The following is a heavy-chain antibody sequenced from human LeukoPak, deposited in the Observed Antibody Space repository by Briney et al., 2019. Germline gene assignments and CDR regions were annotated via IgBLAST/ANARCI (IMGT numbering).Heavy chain of an antibody. D-gene: IGHD5-18*01. CDR3: ARVRIQLRYYFDY. Sequence: PGGSLRLSCAASGFTFSSYSMNWVRQAPGKGLEWVSSISSSSYIYYADSVKGRFTISRDNAKNSLYLQMNSLRAEDTAVYYCARVRIQLRYYFDYWGQGTLVTVSS. CDR1: GFTFSSYS. CDR2: ISSSSYI. V-gene: IGHV3-21*01. J-gene: IGHJ4*02.